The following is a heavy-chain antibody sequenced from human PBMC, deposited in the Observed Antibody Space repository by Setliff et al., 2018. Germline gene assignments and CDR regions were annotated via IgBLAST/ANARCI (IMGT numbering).Heavy chain of an antibody. V-gene: IGHV1-2*06. J-gene: IGHJ6*03. D-gene: IGHD6-6*01. CDR2: INPSHGGT. CDR1: RYTFNDYY. Sequence: ASVKVSCQAFRYTFNDYYIPWVRRTPGQGLEGMGRINPSHGGTDDAQNFLGRVTMTRDTAISTAYMELSRLTSDDTAVYYCARAEYTSSSLYYYMDVWGKGTTVTVSS. CDR3: ARAEYTSSSLYYYMDV.